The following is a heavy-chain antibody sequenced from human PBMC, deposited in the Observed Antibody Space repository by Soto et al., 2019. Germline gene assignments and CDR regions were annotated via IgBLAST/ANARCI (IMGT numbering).Heavy chain of an antibody. CDR3: ARGDFLTGYYKYYYNGIDV. Sequence: GESLKISCKGSGYSFTSYWIGWVRQMPGKGLEWMGIIYPGDSDTRYSPSFQGQVTISADKSISTAYLQWSSLKASDTAMYYCARGDFLTGYYKYYYNGIDVWGQGTTVTVSS. D-gene: IGHD3-9*01. CDR2: IYPGDSDT. V-gene: IGHV5-51*01. J-gene: IGHJ6*02. CDR1: GYSFTSYW.